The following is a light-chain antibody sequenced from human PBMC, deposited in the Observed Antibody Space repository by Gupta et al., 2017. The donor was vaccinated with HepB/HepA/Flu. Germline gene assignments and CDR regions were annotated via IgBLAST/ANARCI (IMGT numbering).Light chain of an antibody. CDR3: QEADTPHFT. V-gene: IGKV1-39*02. CDR1: QPINSF. J-gene: IGKJ4*01. Sequence: DIQVTQFPSSLSASVGDRVTITCRTTQPINSFLNWYQHRPGRAPKLLTYSASVLQIGVPSRFSGSGSATEFTLTISGLLPEDFATYYCQEADTPHFTFGGGTRVEI. CDR2: SAS.